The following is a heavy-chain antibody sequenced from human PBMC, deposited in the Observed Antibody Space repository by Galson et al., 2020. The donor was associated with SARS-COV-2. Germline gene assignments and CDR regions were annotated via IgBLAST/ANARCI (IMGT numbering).Heavy chain of an antibody. CDR1: GFTFKDFW. V-gene: IGHV3-7*01. Sequence: GGSLRLSCAASGFTFKDFWMSWFRQAPGKGLEWVANIRGDGSETNYVDSVQGRFFISRDNAIDSLLLQINNLTADDTAGYFCSREGWQCGYWGQGTRVTVSS. CDR2: IRGDGSET. D-gene: IGHD6-19*01. J-gene: IGHJ4*02. CDR3: SREGWQCGY.